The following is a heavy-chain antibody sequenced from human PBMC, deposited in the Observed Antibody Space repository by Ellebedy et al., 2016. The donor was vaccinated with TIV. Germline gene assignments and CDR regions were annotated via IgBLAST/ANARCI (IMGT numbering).Heavy chain of an antibody. D-gene: IGHD3-10*01. CDR1: GFTFSSYA. Sequence: GESLKISCAASGFTFSSYAMSWVRQAPGKGLEWVSAISGSGGSTYYADSVKGRFTISRDNAKNSLYLQMNSLRAEDTAVYYCARLKWVRGVIIDYWGQGTLVTVSS. CDR2: ISGSGGST. V-gene: IGHV3-23*01. CDR3: ARLKWVRGVIIDY. J-gene: IGHJ4*02.